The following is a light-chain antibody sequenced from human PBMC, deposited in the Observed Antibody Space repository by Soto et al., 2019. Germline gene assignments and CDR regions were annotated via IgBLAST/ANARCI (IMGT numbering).Light chain of an antibody. Sequence: EIVMTQSPATLSVSPVERATLSCRASQSVGNYLVWYQQKPGQAPRLLIYGASTRAAGIPARFSGSGSGTVFPPTISILAPEDLAVYYRQQRSNWPITFGQGTRLEIK. CDR3: QQRSNWPIT. CDR1: QSVGNY. CDR2: GAS. J-gene: IGKJ5*01. V-gene: IGKV3-11*01.